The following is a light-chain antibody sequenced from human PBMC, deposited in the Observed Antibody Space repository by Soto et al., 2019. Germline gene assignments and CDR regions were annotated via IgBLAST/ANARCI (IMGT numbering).Light chain of an antibody. V-gene: IGLV4-60*02. CDR3: ETWDGNTHVV. J-gene: IGLJ2*01. CDR1: SGHSSYI. Sequence: QSVLTQSSSASASLGSSVKLTCTLSSGHSSYIIAWHQQQPGKAPRYLMKLKGSGSYNKGSGVPDRFSGSSSGADRYLTISNLQFEDEADYYCETWDGNTHVVFGGGTKVTVL. CDR2: LKGSGSY.